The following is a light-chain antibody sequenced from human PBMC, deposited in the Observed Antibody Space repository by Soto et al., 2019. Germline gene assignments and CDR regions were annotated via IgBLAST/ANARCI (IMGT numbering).Light chain of an antibody. CDR1: QSISSW. V-gene: IGKV1-5*03. CDR3: QQYSSYSGYT. Sequence: DIQMTQSPSTLSASVGDRVTITCRASQSISSWLAWYQQKPGKAPILLIYKASSLERGVPSRFSGSGSGTEFTLTISSLQPDDFATYYCQQYSSYSGYTFGQGTKLEIK. J-gene: IGKJ2*01. CDR2: KAS.